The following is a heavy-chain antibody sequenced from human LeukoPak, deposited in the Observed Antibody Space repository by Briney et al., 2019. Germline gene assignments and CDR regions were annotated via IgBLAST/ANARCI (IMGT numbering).Heavy chain of an antibody. J-gene: IGHJ4*02. CDR2: IDHRGET. CDR1: GGSFSDDF. V-gene: IGHV4-34*01. Sequence: SETLSLTCAVYGGSFSDDFWTWIRQPPGKGLEWIGEIDHRGETRYNPSLKSRVTMSVDTSTNQFSLEIISVTAADTAVYYCARGSVGPRLGYWGQGTLVTVSS. CDR3: ARGSVGPRLGY. D-gene: IGHD6-19*01.